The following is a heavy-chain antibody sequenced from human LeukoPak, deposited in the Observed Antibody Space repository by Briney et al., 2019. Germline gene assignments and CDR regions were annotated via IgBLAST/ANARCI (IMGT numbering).Heavy chain of an antibody. J-gene: IGHJ3*02. Sequence: PGGSLRLSCAASGFTFDDYAMHWVRQAAGKGLEWVSGISWNSGSIGYADSVKGRFTISRDNAKNSLYLQMNSLRAEDMALYYCAIGAVAATWNDASDIWGQGTMVTVSS. CDR1: GFTFDDYA. V-gene: IGHV3-9*03. CDR2: ISWNSGSI. CDR3: AIGAVAATWNDASDI. D-gene: IGHD6-19*01.